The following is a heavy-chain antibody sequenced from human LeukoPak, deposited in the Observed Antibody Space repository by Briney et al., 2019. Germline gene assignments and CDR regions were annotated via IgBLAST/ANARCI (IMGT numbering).Heavy chain of an antibody. J-gene: IGHJ4*02. CDR2: SYTRGST. CDR1: GGSMSRYY. CDR3: AGASTLLAPAGNWREKVQYYFDY. V-gene: IGHV4-4*07. Sequence: PSETLSLTCTVSGGSMSRYYGSWIRQPAGKGLDWIGRSYTRGSTNYNPSLKSRVTMSVDTSKNQFSLKLSSVTAADTAVYYCAGASTLLAPAGNWREKVQYYFDYWGQGTLVTVSS. D-gene: IGHD6-13*01.